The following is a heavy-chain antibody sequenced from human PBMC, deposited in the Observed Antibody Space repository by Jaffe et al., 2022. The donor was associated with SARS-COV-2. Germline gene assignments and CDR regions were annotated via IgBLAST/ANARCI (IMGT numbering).Heavy chain of an antibody. J-gene: IGHJ2*01. Sequence: EVQLLESGGGLVQPGGSLRLSCAASGFTFTSYAMTWVRQAPGKGLEWVSTISGSGGSTYQPDSVKGRFTISRDSSKNTLYLQMNSLRVEDTATYYCATLLPPRFSGSWFFDHWGRGTLVTVSA. D-gene: IGHD3-3*01. V-gene: IGHV3-23*01. CDR3: ATLLPPRFSGSWFFDH. CDR1: GFTFTSYA. CDR2: ISGSGGST.